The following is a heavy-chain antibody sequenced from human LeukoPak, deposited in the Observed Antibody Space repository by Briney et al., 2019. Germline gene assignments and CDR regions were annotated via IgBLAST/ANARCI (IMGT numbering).Heavy chain of an antibody. CDR3: VREYCDTTSCSNHDAFDI. CDR1: GFTFSRYW. CDR2: ISGDERSI. Sequence: GGSLRLSCAASGFTFSRYWMNWVRQAPGKGLEWVSRISGDERSISYADSVQGRFTISRDNDKNKLYLQMNSLRAEETAVYYCVREYCDTTSCSNHDAFDIWGQGTMVTVSS. V-gene: IGHV3-74*01. D-gene: IGHD2-2*01. J-gene: IGHJ3*02.